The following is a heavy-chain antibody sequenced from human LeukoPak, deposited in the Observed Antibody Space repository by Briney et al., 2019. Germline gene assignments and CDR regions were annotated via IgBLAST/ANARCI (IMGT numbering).Heavy chain of an antibody. J-gene: IGHJ4*02. Sequence: GGSLRLSCTGSGFIFSLYSINWVRQAPGKGLEWVSTIGINDAELVRGRFTVSRDNAKRSVYLEINSLRDEDTAIYYCARDREISGHDPWSGFDYWGQGTLVTVAS. D-gene: IGHD5-12*01. CDR2: IGI. V-gene: IGHV3-21*01. CDR1: GFIFSLYS. CDR3: ARDREISGHDPWSGFDY.